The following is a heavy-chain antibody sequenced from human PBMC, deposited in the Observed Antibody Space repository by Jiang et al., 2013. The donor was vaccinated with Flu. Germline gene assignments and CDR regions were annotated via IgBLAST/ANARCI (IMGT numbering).Heavy chain of an antibody. CDR1: GYSFTSYW. V-gene: IGHV5-51*01. Sequence: PGESLRISCKGSGYSFTSYWIGWVRQMPGKGLEWMGIIYPGDSDTRYSPSFQGQVTISADKSISTAYLQWSSLKASDTAMYYCARSPLGDFWSGYYRAVYLPAPLHMDVWGQGTTVTVSS. CDR2: IYPGDSDT. CDR3: ARSPLGDFWSGYYRAVYLPAPLHMDV. J-gene: IGHJ6*02. D-gene: IGHD3-3*01.